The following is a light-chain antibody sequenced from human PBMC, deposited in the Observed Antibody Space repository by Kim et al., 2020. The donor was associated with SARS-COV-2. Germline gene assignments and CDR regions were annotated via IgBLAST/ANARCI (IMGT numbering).Light chain of an antibody. CDR2: NND. V-gene: IGLV1-44*01. CDR3: AAWDVTVNGPV. Sequence: QSVLTQPPSASGTPGQRVTISCSGTNSDIGRYNVHWYQQLPGTAPKLLIYNNDQRPSGVPDRFSGSKSGTSGSLAISGLQSEDEADYYCAAWDVTVNGPVYGGGTKLTVL. CDR1: NSDIGRYN. J-gene: IGLJ3*02.